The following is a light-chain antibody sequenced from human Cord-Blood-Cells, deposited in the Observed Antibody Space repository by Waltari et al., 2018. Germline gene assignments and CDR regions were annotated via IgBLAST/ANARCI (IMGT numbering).Light chain of an antibody. V-gene: IGLV1-47*01. CDR3: AAWDDSLSGYV. Sequence: QSVLTQPPSASGTPGQRVTISCPGSSPTVGSNSVSWYLQLPGTAPKLIIHRNNQRPSGVPDRFSGSKSGTSASLAISGLRSEDEADYYCAAWDDSLSGYVFGTGTKVTVL. CDR2: RNN. CDR1: SPTVGSNS. J-gene: IGLJ1*01.